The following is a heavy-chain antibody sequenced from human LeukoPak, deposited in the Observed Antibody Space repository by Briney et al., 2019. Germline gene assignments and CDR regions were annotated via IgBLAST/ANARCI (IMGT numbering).Heavy chain of an antibody. CDR3: ARDLLLDS. CDR1: GYTFTGYY. D-gene: IGHD5-18*01. J-gene: IGHJ4*02. V-gene: IGHV1-2*02. Sequence: ASVKVSCKASGYTFTGYYMHWVRQAPGQGLEWMGWINPNSGVTNYAQNFQGRVTMTRDTSISTAFMELTSLRPDDMAVYYCARDLLLDSWGQGTLVTVSS. CDR2: INPNSGVT.